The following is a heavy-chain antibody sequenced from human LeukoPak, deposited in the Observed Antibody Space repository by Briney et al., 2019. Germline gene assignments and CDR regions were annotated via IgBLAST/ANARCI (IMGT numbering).Heavy chain of an antibody. CDR3: ARGGRGVPLDY. CDR1: GFTVSSNY. D-gene: IGHD2-15*01. Sequence: GGSLRLSCAASGFTVSSNYMSWVRQAPGKGLEWVSVIYSGGSTYYADSVKGRFTISRDNSKNTLYPQMNSLRAEDTAVYYCARGGRGVPLDYWGQGTLVTVSS. J-gene: IGHJ4*02. V-gene: IGHV3-53*01. CDR2: IYSGGST.